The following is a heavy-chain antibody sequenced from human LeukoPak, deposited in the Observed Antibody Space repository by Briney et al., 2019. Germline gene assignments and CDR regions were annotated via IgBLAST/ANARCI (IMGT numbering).Heavy chain of an antibody. CDR1: GGSISSHD. CDR2: IYISGSP. Sequence: SETLSLTCTVSGGSISSHDWTWIRQPAGKGLEWIGRIYISGSPNYNPSLKSRVTMSVDTSKIQFSLKLSSVTVADTAVYYCARGGVGLPFDIWGQGTMVTVSS. V-gene: IGHV4-4*07. CDR3: ARGGVGLPFDI. J-gene: IGHJ3*02.